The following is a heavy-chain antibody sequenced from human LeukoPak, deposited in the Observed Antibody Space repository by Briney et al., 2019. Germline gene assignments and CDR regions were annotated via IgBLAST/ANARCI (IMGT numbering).Heavy chain of an antibody. CDR3: AREATVTTGGSYAFDI. CDR1: GFTVSSSY. CDR2: IYSGGST. V-gene: IGHV3-53*01. J-gene: IGHJ3*02. Sequence: GGSLRLSCAASGFTVSSSYMSWVRQAPGKGLEWVSVIYSGGSTYYADSVKGRFTISRDNSKNTLYLQMNSLRAEDTAVYYCAREATVTTGGSYAFDIWGQGTMVTVSS. D-gene: IGHD4-17*01.